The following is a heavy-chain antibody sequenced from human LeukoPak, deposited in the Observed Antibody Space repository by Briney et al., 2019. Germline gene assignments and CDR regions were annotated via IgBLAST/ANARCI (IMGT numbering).Heavy chain of an antibody. Sequence: GGSLRLSCAASGFTFSGSAMHWVRQASGKGLEWVGRIRSKANSYATAYAASVKGRFTISRDDPKNTAYLQMNSLKTEDTAVYYCTRRPVLRYFDWLSDAFDIWGQGTMVTVSS. V-gene: IGHV3-73*01. CDR3: TRRPVLRYFDWLSDAFDI. D-gene: IGHD3-9*01. CDR2: IRSKANSYAT. CDR1: GFTFSGSA. J-gene: IGHJ3*02.